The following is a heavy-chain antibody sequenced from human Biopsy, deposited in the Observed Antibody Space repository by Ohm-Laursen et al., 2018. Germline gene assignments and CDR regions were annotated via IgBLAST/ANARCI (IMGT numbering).Heavy chain of an antibody. D-gene: IGHD6-13*01. V-gene: IGHV4-4*07. CDR3: AREPRIAAVAYFDP. CDR1: GDSISSYY. J-gene: IGHJ5*02. CDR2: IYSSGST. Sequence: GTLSLTCTVSGDSISSYYWSWIRQPPGKGLEWIGRIYSSGSTNYNPSLKSRVTMSVDTSKNQFSLILSSTTAADTAVYYCAREPRIAAVAYFDPWGQGTLVTVSS.